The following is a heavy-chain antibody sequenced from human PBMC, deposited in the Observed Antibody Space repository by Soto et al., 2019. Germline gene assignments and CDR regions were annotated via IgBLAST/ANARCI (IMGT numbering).Heavy chain of an antibody. CDR3: ANFLMRSHWEAFDI. CDR2: ITGGGSGT. V-gene: IGHV3-23*01. D-gene: IGHD1-26*01. J-gene: IGHJ3*02. Sequence: EEQLLESGGGLVQPGDSLRLSCAVSGFSLNNRAMNWVRQAPGEGLEWVSTITGGGSGTYYADSVKGRFTVSRDISKNTVYLQMNSLRADDTAVYYCANFLMRSHWEAFDIWGQGTMVTVSS. CDR1: GFSLNNRA.